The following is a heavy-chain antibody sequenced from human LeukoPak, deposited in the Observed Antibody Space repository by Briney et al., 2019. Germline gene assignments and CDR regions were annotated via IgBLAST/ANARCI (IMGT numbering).Heavy chain of an antibody. Sequence: GGSLRLSCTASGFTFGDYAMSWVRQAPGKGLEWVGFIRSKAYGGTTEYAASVKGRFTISRDDSKSIAYLQMNSLKTEDTAVYYCTRELHVDTAMVRGFDYWGQGTLVTVSS. CDR3: TRELHVDTAMVRGFDY. CDR1: GFTFGDYA. D-gene: IGHD5-18*01. V-gene: IGHV3-49*04. CDR2: IRSKAYGGTT. J-gene: IGHJ4*02.